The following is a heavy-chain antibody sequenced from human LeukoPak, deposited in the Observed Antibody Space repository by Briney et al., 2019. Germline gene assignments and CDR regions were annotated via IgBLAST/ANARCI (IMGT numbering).Heavy chain of an antibody. Sequence: SETLSLTCTVSGGSISSYYWSWIRQPAGKGLEWIGRIYTSGSTNYNPSLKSRVTMSVDTSKNQFSLKLSSVTAADTAVYYCAKGWVTMVRGVPYYFDYWGQGTLVTVSS. V-gene: IGHV4-4*07. CDR1: GGSISSYY. CDR2: IYTSGST. D-gene: IGHD3-10*01. CDR3: AKGWVTMVRGVPYYFDY. J-gene: IGHJ4*02.